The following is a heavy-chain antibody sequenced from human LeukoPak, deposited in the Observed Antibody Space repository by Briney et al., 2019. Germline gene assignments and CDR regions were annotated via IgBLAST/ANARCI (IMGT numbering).Heavy chain of an antibody. D-gene: IGHD2-21*01. J-gene: IGHJ3*02. CDR1: GGSFSGYY. CDR2: IDHSGST. Sequence: SETLSLTCAVYGGSFSGYYWSWIRQPPGKGLEWIGEIDHSGSTNYNPSLKSRVTISVDTSKNQFSLKLSSVTAADTAVYYCARGLIPHAFDIWGQGTMVTVSS. V-gene: IGHV4-34*01. CDR3: ARGLIPHAFDI.